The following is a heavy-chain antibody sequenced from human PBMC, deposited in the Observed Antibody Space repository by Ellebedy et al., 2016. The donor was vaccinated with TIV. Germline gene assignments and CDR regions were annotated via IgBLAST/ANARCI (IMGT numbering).Heavy chain of an antibody. CDR1: GYTFTTYG. D-gene: IGHD4-17*01. J-gene: IGHJ4*02. CDR3: ARFVDGDYEDY. Sequence: AASVTVSCKASGYTFTTYGISWVRQAPGQGLEWMGWISGYNGNTYSAQKLQGRVTMTTDTSTSKAYMELRSLRSDDTAVYYCARFVDGDYEDYWGQGALVTVSS. V-gene: IGHV1-18*04. CDR2: ISGYNGNT.